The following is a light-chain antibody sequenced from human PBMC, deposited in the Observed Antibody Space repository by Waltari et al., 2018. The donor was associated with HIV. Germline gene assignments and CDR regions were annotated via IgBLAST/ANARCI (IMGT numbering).Light chain of an antibody. CDR1: QAINNY. CDR2: ATS. CDR3: QQLNNYPHT. J-gene: IGKJ2*01. V-gene: IGKV1-9*01. Sequence: DIQLTQSPSFLSASVGARVTITCRASQAINNYLAWYQQKPGKAPKLLIYATSTLQSGVPSRFSGSGSGTEFSLTVSSLQPEDFATYYCQQLNNYPHTFGQGTKLEIK.